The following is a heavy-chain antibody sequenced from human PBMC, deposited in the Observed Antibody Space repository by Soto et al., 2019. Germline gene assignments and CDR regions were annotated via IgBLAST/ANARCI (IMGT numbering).Heavy chain of an antibody. CDR2: ISYDGSNK. Sequence: GGSLRLSCAASGFTFSSYGMHWVRQAPGKGLEWVAVISYDGSNKYYADSVKGRFTISRDNSKNTLYLQMNSLRAEDTAVYYCAKDHYDFWSGYLYAFDIWGQGTMVTVSS. CDR3: AKDHYDFWSGYLYAFDI. D-gene: IGHD3-3*01. CDR1: GFTFSSYG. V-gene: IGHV3-30*18. J-gene: IGHJ3*02.